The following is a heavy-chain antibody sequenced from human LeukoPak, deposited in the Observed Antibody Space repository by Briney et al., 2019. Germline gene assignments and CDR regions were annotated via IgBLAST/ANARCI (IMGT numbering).Heavy chain of an antibody. D-gene: IGHD4-11*01. CDR3: AKDGGYSNPWDDAFDI. Sequence: PGGSLRLSCAASGFTFTKYGMHWVRQAPGKGLEWVAVIWHDGINKYYADSVKGRFTISRDNSKNTLYLQMNSLRAEDTAVYYCAKDGGYSNPWDDAFDIWGQGTMVTVSS. CDR2: IWHDGINK. V-gene: IGHV3-30*02. J-gene: IGHJ3*02. CDR1: GFTFTKYG.